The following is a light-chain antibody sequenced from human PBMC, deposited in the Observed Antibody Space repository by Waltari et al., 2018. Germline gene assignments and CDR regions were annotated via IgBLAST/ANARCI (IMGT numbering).Light chain of an antibody. Sequence: DIVMTQSPESLAVPLGERATITCRSSQSVLDDSNNKNYVAWYQQKPVQPPKLLIYWASTRESGVPDRISGSESGTEFTLTVSSLQAEDVALYYCQQYYSTPYTFGQGTKVEI. CDR1: QSVLDDSNNKNY. V-gene: IGKV4-1*01. J-gene: IGKJ2*01. CDR3: QQYYSTPYT. CDR2: WAS.